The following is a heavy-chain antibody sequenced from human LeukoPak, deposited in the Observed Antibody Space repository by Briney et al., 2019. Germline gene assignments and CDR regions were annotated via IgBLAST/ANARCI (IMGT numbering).Heavy chain of an antibody. CDR1: GGSISSGSYY. CDR2: IYTSGST. V-gene: IGHV4-61*02. J-gene: IGHJ5*02. Sequence: SETLSLTCTVSGGSISSGSYYWSWIRQPAGKGLEWIGRIYTSGSTNYNPSLKSRVTISVDTSKNQFSLKLSSVTAADTAVYYCARDPQEPADSSGPSWGQGTLVTVSS. CDR3: ARDPQEPADSSGPS. D-gene: IGHD3-22*01.